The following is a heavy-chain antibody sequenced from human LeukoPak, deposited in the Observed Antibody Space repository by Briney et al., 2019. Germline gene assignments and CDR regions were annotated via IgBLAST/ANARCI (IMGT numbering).Heavy chain of an antibody. CDR1: GNSISGYS. CDR2: IHRNGSA. V-gene: IGHV4-4*07. Sequence: PSETLSLTCHVSGNSISGYSWSWIRQPPGKGLEWIGRIHRNGSATHNPSLKSRVTMTVATSRTQFSLKLSSVTAADTAVYFCARDLSGFYDYWGLGTLVIVSS. D-gene: IGHD3-22*01. CDR3: ARDLSGFYDY. J-gene: IGHJ4*02.